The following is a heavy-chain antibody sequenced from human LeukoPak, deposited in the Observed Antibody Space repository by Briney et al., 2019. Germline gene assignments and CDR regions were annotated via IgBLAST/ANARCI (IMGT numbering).Heavy chain of an antibody. CDR1: GYTFTSYH. CDR2: INPSGGTT. CDR3: ARDRPLGVSNFDY. Sequence: GASVKVSCKASGYTFTSYHMHWVRQAPGQGLEWMGIINPSGGTTNYAQKFRGRVTMTRDMSTSTVYMELSSLRSDDTAVYYCARDRPLGVSNFDYWGQGTLVTVSS. V-gene: IGHV1-46*01. J-gene: IGHJ4*02. D-gene: IGHD1-26*01.